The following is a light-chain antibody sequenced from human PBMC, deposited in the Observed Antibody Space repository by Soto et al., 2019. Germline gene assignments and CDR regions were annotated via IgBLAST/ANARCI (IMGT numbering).Light chain of an antibody. CDR3: SSYTRRSIWL. CDR1: GSDVGSYNR. CDR2: EVS. Sequence: QSALNLPPSGSGFPGQSVTISCTGTGSDVGSYNRVSWYLRPPGTAPKLMVYEVSNRPSGVPDRFSGTKSGNTASLTITGRQAEDEADYYCSSYTRRSIWLFGGGTQLIV. V-gene: IGLV2-18*02. J-gene: IGLJ2*01.